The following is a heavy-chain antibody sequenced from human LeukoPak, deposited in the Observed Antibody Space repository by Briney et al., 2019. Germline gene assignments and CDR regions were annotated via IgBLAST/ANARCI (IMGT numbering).Heavy chain of an antibody. D-gene: IGHD3-10*01. V-gene: IGHV4-39*01. CDR1: GGSISSSSYY. CDR3: APSGGRSHNFDY. J-gene: IGHJ4*02. CDR2: IYYSGST. Sequence: SETLSLTCTVSGGSISSSSYYWGWIRQPPGKGLEWIGSIYYSGSTYYNPSLKSRVTISVDTSKNQFSLKLSSVTAAVTAVYYCAPSGGRSHNFDYWGQGTLVTVSS.